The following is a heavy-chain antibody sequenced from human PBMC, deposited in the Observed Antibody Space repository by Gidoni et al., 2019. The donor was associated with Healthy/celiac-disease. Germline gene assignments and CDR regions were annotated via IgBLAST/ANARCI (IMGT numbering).Heavy chain of an antibody. CDR2: INPNSGGT. CDR3: ASSDSSSSCGY. CDR1: GYTFTGYY. D-gene: IGHD6-6*01. V-gene: IGHV1-2*02. Sequence: QVQLVQSGAEVKKPGASVKVSCKASGYTFTGYYMHWVRQAPGQGLEWMGWINPNSGGTNYAQKVQGRVTMTRDTSISTAYMELSRLRSDDTAVYYCASSDSSSSCGYWGQGTLVTVSS. J-gene: IGHJ4*02.